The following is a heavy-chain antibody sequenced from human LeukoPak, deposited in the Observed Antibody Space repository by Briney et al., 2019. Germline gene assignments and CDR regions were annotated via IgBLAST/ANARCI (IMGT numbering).Heavy chain of an antibody. CDR1: GGSISSYY. J-gene: IGHJ4*02. CDR3: GRVPGGWFGELLFDY. V-gene: IGHV4-59*13. D-gene: IGHD3-10*01. Sequence: LSETLSLTCTVSGGSISSYYWSWIRQPPGKGLEWIGYIYYSGSTNYNPSLKSRVTISVDTSKNQFSLKLSSVTAADTAVYYCGRVPGGWFGELLFDYWGQGTLVTVSS. CDR2: IYYSGST.